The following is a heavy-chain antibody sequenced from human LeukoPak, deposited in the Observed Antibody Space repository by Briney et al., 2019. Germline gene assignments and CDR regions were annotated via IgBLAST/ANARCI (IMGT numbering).Heavy chain of an antibody. Sequence: SQTLSLTCTVSGGSISSGGHYWSWIRQRPGKGLEWIGYINYSGSTYYNPSLKSRVSISLDTSQNHFSLRLSSVTAADTAVYYCARDEAIFGAGYYYGMDVWGQGTTVTVSS. V-gene: IGHV4-31*03. D-gene: IGHD3-3*01. J-gene: IGHJ6*02. CDR3: ARDEAIFGAGYYYGMDV. CDR1: GGSISSGGHY. CDR2: INYSGST.